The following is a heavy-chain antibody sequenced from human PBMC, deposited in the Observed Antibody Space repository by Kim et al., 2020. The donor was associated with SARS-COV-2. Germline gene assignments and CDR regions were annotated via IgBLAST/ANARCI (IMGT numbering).Heavy chain of an antibody. Sequence: ASVKVSCKASGYTFTSYAMNWVRQAPGQGLEWMGWINTNTGNPTYAQGFTGRFVFSLDTSVSTAYLQISSLKAEDTAVYYCARDAWVVVEYYYGMDVWGQGTTVTVSS. V-gene: IGHV7-4-1*02. D-gene: IGHD2-15*01. J-gene: IGHJ6*02. CDR2: INTNTGNP. CDR1: GYTFTSYA. CDR3: ARDAWVVVEYYYGMDV.